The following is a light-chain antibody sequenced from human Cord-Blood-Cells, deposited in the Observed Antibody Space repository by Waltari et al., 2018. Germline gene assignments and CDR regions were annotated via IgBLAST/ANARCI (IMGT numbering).Light chain of an antibody. J-gene: IGLJ1*01. V-gene: IGLV1-44*01. CDR3: AAWDDSLNGYV. CDR2: SNK. Sequence: QSVLTQPPSASGTPGQRVTISCSGSSSNIGRNTVNWYQQLPGTAPKLLIYSNKQRPSGVPDRFSGSTTRTSASLATSGLQSEDEADYYCAAWDDSLNGYVFGTGTKVTVL. CDR1: SSNIGRNT.